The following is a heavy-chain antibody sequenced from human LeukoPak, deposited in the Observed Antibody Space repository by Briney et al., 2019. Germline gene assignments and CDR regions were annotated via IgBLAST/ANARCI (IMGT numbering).Heavy chain of an antibody. CDR1: AYSFTDYY. Sequence: GASVKVSCKASAYSFTDYYLHWVRQAPGQGLEWMGWINPNSGGTNYAQKFQGRVIMTRDTTISTAYMELSRLRSDDTAVYYCARDAAFGGVIVTWGQGTLVTVSS. CDR3: ARDAAFGGVIVT. J-gene: IGHJ5*02. CDR2: INPNSGGT. D-gene: IGHD3-16*02. V-gene: IGHV1-2*02.